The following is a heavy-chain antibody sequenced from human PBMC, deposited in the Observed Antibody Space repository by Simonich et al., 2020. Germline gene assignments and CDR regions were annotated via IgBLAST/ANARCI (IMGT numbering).Heavy chain of an antibody. D-gene: IGHD6-13*01. J-gene: IGHJ6*02. CDR1: GYSISSGYY. V-gene: IGHV4-38-2*01. Sequence: QVQLQESGPGLVKPSETLSLTCAVSGYSISSGYYWGWIRQPPGTGLEWIGSMCHSGRTYYNPSLKSRVTISVDTSKNQFSLKLSSVTAADTAVYYCARVGYSNYYYYGMDVWGQGTTVTVSS. CDR3: ARVGYSNYYYYGMDV. CDR2: MCHSGRT.